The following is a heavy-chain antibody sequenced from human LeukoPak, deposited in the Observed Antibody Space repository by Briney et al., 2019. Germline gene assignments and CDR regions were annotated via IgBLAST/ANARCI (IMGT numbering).Heavy chain of an antibody. J-gene: IGHJ4*02. D-gene: IGHD1-26*01. CDR2: ISSSGSTI. Sequence: GGSLRLSCAASGFTFSDYYMSRIRQAPGKGLEWVSYISSSGSTIYYADSVKGRFTISRDNAKNSLYLQMNSLRAEDTAVYYCAKDQTVGPTTRPHLFDYWGQGTLVSVSS. CDR3: AKDQTVGPTTRPHLFDY. CDR1: GFTFSDYY. V-gene: IGHV3-11*01.